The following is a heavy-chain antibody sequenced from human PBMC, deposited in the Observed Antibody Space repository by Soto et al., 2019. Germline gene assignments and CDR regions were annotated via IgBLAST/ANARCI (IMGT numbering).Heavy chain of an antibody. D-gene: IGHD3-9*01. Sequence: SKPLSLPCVFTGGHISRGGYSGICIRQPPGKGRGWIEYIYHSGSTYYNPTRKSPVTISVDRSKNQFSLKLSSVSAADTAVYYCARTVGYYDILTGYTPYFLDYWGQGTRVTSPQ. CDR3: ARTVGYYDILTGYTPYFLDY. CDR2: IYHSGST. CDR1: GGHISRGGYS. V-gene: IGHV4-30-2*01. J-gene: IGHJ4*02.